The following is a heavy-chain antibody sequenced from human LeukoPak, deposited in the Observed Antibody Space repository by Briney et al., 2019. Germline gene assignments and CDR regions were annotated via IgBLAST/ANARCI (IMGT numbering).Heavy chain of an antibody. CDR3: VAGATSFDP. V-gene: IGHV3-23*01. D-gene: IGHD3-10*01. CDR2: ISGSGGST. J-gene: IGHJ5*02. CDR1: GFTFSSYA. Sequence: GGSLRLSCAASGFTFSSYAMNWVRQAPGKGLEWVSAISGSGGSTYYADSVKGRFTISRDNAKNPLYLQINSLRDGDTALYYCVAGATSFDPWGQGTLVTVSS.